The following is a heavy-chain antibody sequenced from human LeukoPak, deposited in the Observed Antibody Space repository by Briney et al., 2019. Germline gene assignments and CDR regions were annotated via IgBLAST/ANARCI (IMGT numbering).Heavy chain of an antibody. J-gene: IGHJ4*02. CDR2: ISTAGSTP. CDR3: AARSGSPRYFDY. CDR1: GFTFSSYW. V-gene: IGHV3-74*01. Sequence: GGSLRLSCAASGFTFSSYWMHWVRQAPGKGLVWVSRISTAGSTPAYADSVKGRFTISRDNAKNTLYLQMNSLRAEDTAVYYCAARSGSPRYFDYWGQGTLVTVSS. D-gene: IGHD3-10*01.